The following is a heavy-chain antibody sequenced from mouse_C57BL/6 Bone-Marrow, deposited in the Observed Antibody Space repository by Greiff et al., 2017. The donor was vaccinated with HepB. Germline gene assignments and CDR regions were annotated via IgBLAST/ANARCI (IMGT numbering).Heavy chain of an antibody. CDR3: ARSHCYGSNLDY. CDR1: GFSLSTSGMG. CDR2: IYWDDDK. V-gene: IGHV8-12*01. J-gene: IGHJ2*01. Sequence: QVTLQLSGPGILQSSQTLSLSCSFSGFSLSTSGMGVSWIRQPSGKGLVWLAYIYWDDDKCYNPFLKSRPAISKDTSRTQVFLKITSVDTADTATDYYARSHCYGSNLDYWGQGTTLTVSS. D-gene: IGHD1-1*01.